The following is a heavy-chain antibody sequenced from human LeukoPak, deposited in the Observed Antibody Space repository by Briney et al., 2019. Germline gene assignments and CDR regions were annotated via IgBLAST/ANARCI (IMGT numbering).Heavy chain of an antibody. J-gene: IGHJ4*02. D-gene: IGHD3-9*01. CDR3: ARGSPGQSCFDY. CDR2: INHSGST. V-gene: IGHV4-34*01. Sequence: SETLSLTCTVSGGSISSYYWTWIRQPPGKGLEWIGEINHSGSTNYNPSLKSRVIISVDTSKNQFSLNLSSVTAADTAVYYCARGSPGQSCFDYWGQGTLVTVSS. CDR1: GGSISSYY.